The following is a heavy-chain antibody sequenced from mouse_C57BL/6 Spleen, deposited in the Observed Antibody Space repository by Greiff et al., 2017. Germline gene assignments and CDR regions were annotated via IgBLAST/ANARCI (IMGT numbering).Heavy chain of an antibody. CDR2: IYPRDGST. D-gene: IGHD1-1*01. Sequence: QVQLQQSDAELVKPGASVKISCKVSGYTFTDHTIHWMKQRPEQGLEWIGDIYPRDGSTKYNEKFKSKATLTADKSSSTAYMQLNRLTSEDSAVYFGERIYYGSSYGWYFDVWGTGTTVTVSS. J-gene: IGHJ1*03. CDR1: GYTFTDHT. CDR3: ERIYYGSSYGWYFDV. V-gene: IGHV1-78*01.